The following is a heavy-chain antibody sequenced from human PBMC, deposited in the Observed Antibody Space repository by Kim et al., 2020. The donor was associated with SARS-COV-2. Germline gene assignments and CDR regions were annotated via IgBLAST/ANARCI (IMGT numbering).Heavy chain of an antibody. Sequence: YSPSLKSRLTITKDTSKDQVVLTMTNMDPVDTATYYCAHRTLSSSSPWDVWGQGTTVTVSS. D-gene: IGHD6-6*01. CDR3: AHRTLSSSSPWDV. V-gene: IGHV2-5*01. J-gene: IGHJ6*02.